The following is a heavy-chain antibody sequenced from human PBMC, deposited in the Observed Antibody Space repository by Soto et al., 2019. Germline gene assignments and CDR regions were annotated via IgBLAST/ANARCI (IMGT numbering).Heavy chain of an antibody. V-gene: IGHV1-8*01. CDR1: GYTFTSYD. Sequence: HVQLVQSGAEVKKPGASVQVSCKASGYTFTSYDIHWVRQAPGQGLEWMGWMNPNTGNTGYAQKFHGRFILTRDTSISTAYMELSSLTSEDTAEYYCARNPANTGYFAYWGQGTLVTVSS. D-gene: IGHD2-8*02. J-gene: IGHJ4*02. CDR3: ARNPANTGYFAY. CDR2: MNPNTGNT.